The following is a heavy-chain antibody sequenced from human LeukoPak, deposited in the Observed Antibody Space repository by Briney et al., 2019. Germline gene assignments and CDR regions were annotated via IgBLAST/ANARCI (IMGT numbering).Heavy chain of an antibody. CDR3: GRDGKYSGAFDS. Sequence: GSLRLSCAASGFTFSDYRMNWVRQAPGKGLEWLSYISTSSSTIYYSDSVKGRFTISRDNAKNSLYLQMNSLRAEDTAVYYCGRDGKYSGAFDSWGQGTLSPSPQ. CDR1: GFTFSDYR. V-gene: IGHV3-48*01. CDR2: ISTSSSTI. J-gene: IGHJ5*01. D-gene: IGHD1-26*01.